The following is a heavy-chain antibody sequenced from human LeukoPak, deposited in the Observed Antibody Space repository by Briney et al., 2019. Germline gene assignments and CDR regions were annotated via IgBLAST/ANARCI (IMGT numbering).Heavy chain of an antibody. CDR1: GGSISTYY. Sequence: SETLSLTCTVSGGSISTYYWSWIRQPPGKGLEWIGTIFNSGGTYYNPSLRSRVTISISTSKNQFSLKLNSVTAADTAVYYCARDRSRYSSSWTPYYYYYYMDVWGKGTTVTVSS. D-gene: IGHD6-13*01. CDR2: IFNSGGT. CDR3: ARDRSRYSSSWTPYYYYYYMDV. J-gene: IGHJ6*03. V-gene: IGHV4-4*08.